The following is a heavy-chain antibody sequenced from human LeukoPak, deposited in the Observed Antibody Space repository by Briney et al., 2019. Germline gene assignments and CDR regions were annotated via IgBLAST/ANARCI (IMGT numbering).Heavy chain of an antibody. CDR2: IYSGGST. CDR3: ARAISGSYDFDY. V-gene: IGHV3-53*01. D-gene: IGHD1-26*01. J-gene: IGHJ4*02. CDR1: GFTVSSSY. Sequence: GGSLRLSCAASGFTVSSSYTSWVRQAPGKGLEWVSVIYSGGSTYYADSVKGRFTISRDNSKNTLYLQMNSLRAEDTAVYYCARAISGSYDFDYWGQGTLVTVSS.